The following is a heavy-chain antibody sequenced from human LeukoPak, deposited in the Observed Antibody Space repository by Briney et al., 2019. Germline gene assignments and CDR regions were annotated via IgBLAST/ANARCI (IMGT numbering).Heavy chain of an antibody. CDR3: ARHPDCGGDCFYFDY. Sequence: GGSLRLSCAASGFTFSDYYMSWIRQAPGKGLEWVSYISSSGSTIYYADSVKGRFTISRDNAKNSLYLQMSSLRAEDTAVYYCARHPDCGGDCFYFDYWGQGTLVTVSS. CDR2: ISSSGSTI. CDR1: GFTFSDYY. J-gene: IGHJ4*02. V-gene: IGHV3-11*01. D-gene: IGHD2-21*02.